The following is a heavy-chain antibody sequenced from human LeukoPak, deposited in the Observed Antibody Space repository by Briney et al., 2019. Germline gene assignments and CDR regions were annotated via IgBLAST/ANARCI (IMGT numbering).Heavy chain of an antibody. CDR2: IYYSGST. V-gene: IGHV4-30-4*01. D-gene: IGHD3-10*01. CDR3: ARERGGRDPRNFDY. Sequence: SETLSLTCTVSGGSISSGDYYWSWIRQPPGKGLEWIGYIYYSGSTYYNPSLKSRVTISVDTSKNQFSLKLSSVTAADTAVYYCARERGGRDPRNFDYWGQGTLVTVSS. J-gene: IGHJ4*02. CDR1: GGSISSGDYY.